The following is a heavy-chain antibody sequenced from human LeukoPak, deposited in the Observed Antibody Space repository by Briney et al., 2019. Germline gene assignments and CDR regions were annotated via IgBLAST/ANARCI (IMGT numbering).Heavy chain of an antibody. Sequence: GASVKVSCKASGYTFTNYYIHWVRPAPGQGLEWMGVISPSGGSTSYAQKFQGRLTMTRDTSTSTVDMELSSLRSEDTAVYYCARDRGLNVCPSEYWGQGTLVIVSS. CDR2: ISPSGGST. D-gene: IGHD3-10*01. CDR1: GYTFTNYY. CDR3: ARDRGLNVCPSEY. J-gene: IGHJ4*02. V-gene: IGHV1-46*01.